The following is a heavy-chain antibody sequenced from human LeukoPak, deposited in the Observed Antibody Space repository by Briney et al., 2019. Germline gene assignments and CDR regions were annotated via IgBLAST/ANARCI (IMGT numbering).Heavy chain of an antibody. J-gene: IGHJ4*02. Sequence: SETLSLTCAVYGGSFSGYYWSWIRQPPGKGLEWIGEINHGGSTNYNPSLKSRVTISVDTSKNQFSLKLSSVTAADTAVYYCARALWLASFDYWGQGTLVTVSS. V-gene: IGHV4-34*01. CDR2: INHGGST. D-gene: IGHD6-19*01. CDR1: GGSFSGYY. CDR3: ARALWLASFDY.